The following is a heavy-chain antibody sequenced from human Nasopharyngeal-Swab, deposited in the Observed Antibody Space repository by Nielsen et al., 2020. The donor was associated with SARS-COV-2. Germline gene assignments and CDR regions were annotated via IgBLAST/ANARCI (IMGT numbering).Heavy chain of an antibody. CDR1: GFTVSSNH. CDR2: IYSGGST. V-gene: IGHV3-53*01. D-gene: IGHD2-15*01. J-gene: IGHJ4*02. Sequence: GESLKISCAASGFTVSSNHMSWVRQAPGKGLEWVSVIYSGGSTYYADSVKGRFTISRDNSKNTLYLQMNSLRAEDTAVYYCARATPTYSGGDFDYWGQGTLVTVSS. CDR3: ARATPTYSGGDFDY.